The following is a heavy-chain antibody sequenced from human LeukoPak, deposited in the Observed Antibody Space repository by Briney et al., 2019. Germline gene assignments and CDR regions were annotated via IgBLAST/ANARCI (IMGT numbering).Heavy chain of an antibody. Sequence: GGSLRLSCAASGFTFSNAWMSWVRQAPGKGLEWVGRIKSKTDGGTTDYAAPVKGRFTISRDDSKNPLYLQMNSLKTEDTAVYYCTTAVACTNGVCDYWGQGTLVTVSS. CDR1: GFTFSNAW. D-gene: IGHD2-8*01. CDR2: IKSKTDGGTT. V-gene: IGHV3-15*01. J-gene: IGHJ4*02. CDR3: TTAVACTNGVCDY.